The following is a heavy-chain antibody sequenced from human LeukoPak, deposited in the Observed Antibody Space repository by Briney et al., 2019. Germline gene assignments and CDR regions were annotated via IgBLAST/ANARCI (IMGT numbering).Heavy chain of an antibody. CDR3: ARDTYDILSGYYKWAFDI. CDR2: ISSRSSYI. CDR1: VFTFCSYT. D-gene: IGHD3-9*01. V-gene: IGHV3-21*06. Sequence: GGSLRLSRAASVFTFCSYTMNSVRQAPGKGMDWLSSISSRSSYIFYADSVKGRFASSRDNAKNSLYLQMNSLRAEDTAVYYCARDTYDILSGYYKWAFDIWGRGTMVTVSS. J-gene: IGHJ3*02.